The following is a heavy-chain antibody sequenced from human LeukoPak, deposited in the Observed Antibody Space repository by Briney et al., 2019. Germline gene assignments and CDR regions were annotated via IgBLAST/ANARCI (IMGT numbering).Heavy chain of an antibody. Sequence: GALRLSCAASGFTFSSYWMSWVRQAPGKGLEWVANIRQDGNGKYYVDSVKGRFTISRDNAKHSLYLQMNSLRAEDTALYYCARDKGADEGSKFDYWGQGTLVTVSS. D-gene: IGHD1-26*01. V-gene: IGHV3-7*03. CDR3: ARDKGADEGSKFDY. CDR1: GFTFSSYW. J-gene: IGHJ4*02. CDR2: IRQDGNGK.